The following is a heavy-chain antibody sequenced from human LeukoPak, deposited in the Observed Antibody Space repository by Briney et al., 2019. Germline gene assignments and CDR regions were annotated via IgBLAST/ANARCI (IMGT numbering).Heavy chain of an antibody. V-gene: IGHV4-31*03. J-gene: IGHJ3*02. CDR2: IYYSGST. CDR1: GGTISSCGYY. Sequence: SETLSLTCTDSGGTISSCGYYWSWIRQHPGKGLEWIGYIYYSGSTYYNPSLKSRVTISVDTSKNQFSLKLSSLTAADTAVYYCARDPRNYYGSGANVFEIWGQGTMVTVSS. D-gene: IGHD3-10*01. CDR3: ARDPRNYYGSGANVFEI.